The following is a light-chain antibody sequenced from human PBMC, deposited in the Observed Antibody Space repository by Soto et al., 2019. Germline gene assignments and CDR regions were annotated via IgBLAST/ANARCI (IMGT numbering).Light chain of an antibody. J-gene: IGLJ1*01. CDR1: SSNVGAHNH. V-gene: IGLV2-14*01. Sequence: QSALTQPASVSGSPGQSITISCTGTSSNVGAHNHVSWYQQHPGKAPKLMIYEVTNRPSGVSNRFSGSKSGNTASLTISGLQAEDEADYYCISYKNSSTPYVFGTGTKVTVL. CDR3: ISYKNSSTPYV. CDR2: EVT.